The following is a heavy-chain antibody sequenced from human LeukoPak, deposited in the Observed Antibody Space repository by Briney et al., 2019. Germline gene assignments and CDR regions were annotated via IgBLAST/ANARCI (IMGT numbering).Heavy chain of an antibody. CDR1: GFTFSSYG. Sequence: PGGSLRLSCAASGFTFSSYGMHWVRQAPGKGLEWVAVISYDGSNKYYADSVKGRFTISRDNSKNTLYLQMNSLRAEDTAVYYCAKEPGAAGFYPDYWGQGTLVTVSS. V-gene: IGHV3-30*18. J-gene: IGHJ4*02. D-gene: IGHD6-13*01. CDR3: AKEPGAAGFYPDY. CDR2: ISYDGSNK.